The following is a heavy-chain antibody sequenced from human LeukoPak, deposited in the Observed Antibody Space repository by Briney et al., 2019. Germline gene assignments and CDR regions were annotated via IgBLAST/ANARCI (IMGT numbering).Heavy chain of an antibody. CDR2: IYTSGST. Sequence: ADTLSLTCTVSCRPINSYYWRWIRQPAGKGLEGIGCIYTSGSTDYTPSLKSRASMSVDTSKIQFSMKLSSVTAADTAVYYCARGRKYTSGYRVTELGSGYSDYWGQGTLVTVSS. D-gene: IGHD5-18*01. CDR3: ARGRKYTSGYRVTELGSGYSDY. CDR1: CRPINSYY. J-gene: IGHJ4*02. V-gene: IGHV4-4*07.